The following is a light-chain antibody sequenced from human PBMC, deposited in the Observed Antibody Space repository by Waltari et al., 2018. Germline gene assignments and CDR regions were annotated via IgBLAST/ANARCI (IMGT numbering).Light chain of an antibody. J-gene: IGKJ4*01. V-gene: IGKV1-39*01. CDR2: ATS. CDR1: QRISDY. CDR3: QQSYSSAPIT. Sequence: DIHMTQSPSSLSASVGDRVTITCRASQRISDYLNWYQQKPGKVPKLLISATSTLQSGAPSRFRGSGSETDFTLTITSLQPEDVATYYCQQSYSSAPITFDSGTKVEIK.